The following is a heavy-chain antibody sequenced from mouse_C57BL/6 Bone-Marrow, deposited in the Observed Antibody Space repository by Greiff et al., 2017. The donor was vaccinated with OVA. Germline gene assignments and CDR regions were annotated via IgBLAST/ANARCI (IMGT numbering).Heavy chain of an antibody. V-gene: IGHV1-59*01. CDR1: GYTFTSYW. CDR3: ADGRDYFDY. J-gene: IGHJ2*01. Sequence: VQLQQPGAELVRPGTSVKLSCKASGYTFTSYWMHWVKQRPGQGLEWIGVIDPSDSYTNYNQKFKGKATLTVDTSSSTAYMQLSSLTSEDSAVYHCADGRDYFDYWGQGTTLTVSS. CDR2: IDPSDSYT.